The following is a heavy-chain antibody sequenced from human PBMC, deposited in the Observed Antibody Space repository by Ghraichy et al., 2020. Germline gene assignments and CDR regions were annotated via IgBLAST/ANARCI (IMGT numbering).Heavy chain of an antibody. J-gene: IGHJ6*02. Sequence: GGSLRLSCVGSGFTFSGYSMNWVRQSPGKGLEWVSYITSSSRTIFYADSVKGRFTISRDNAQNSLYLQMNSVRDEDTAEYYCARGSKVVRFYYYDGMDVWGQGTTVTVAS. CDR2: ITSSSRTI. D-gene: IGHD4-23*01. V-gene: IGHV3-48*02. CDR1: GFTFSGYS. CDR3: ARGSKVVRFYYYDGMDV.